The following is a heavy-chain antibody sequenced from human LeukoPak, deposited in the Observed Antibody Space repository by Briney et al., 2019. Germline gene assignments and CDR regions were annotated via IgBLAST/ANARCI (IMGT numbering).Heavy chain of an antibody. D-gene: IGHD1-26*01. Sequence: GSLRLSCAASGFTFSSYAMSWVRQAPGKGLEWVSAISGSGGSTYYADSVKGRFTISGDNSKNTLYLQMNSLRAEDTAVYYCAKRTIVGATRDYWGQGTLVTVSS. V-gene: IGHV3-23*01. CDR1: GFTFSSYA. CDR3: AKRTIVGATRDY. CDR2: ISGSGGST. J-gene: IGHJ4*02.